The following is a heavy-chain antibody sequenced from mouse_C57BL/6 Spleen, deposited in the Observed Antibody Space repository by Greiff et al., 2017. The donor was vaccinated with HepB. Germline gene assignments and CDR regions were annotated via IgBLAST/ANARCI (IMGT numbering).Heavy chain of an antibody. CDR3: ARRGDYDPLYAMDY. J-gene: IGHJ4*01. D-gene: IGHD2-4*01. V-gene: IGHV1-26*01. CDR1: GYTFTDYY. Sequence: VQLKQSGPELVKPGASVKISCKASGYTFTDYYMNWVKQSHGKSLEWIGDINPNNGGTSYNQKFKGKATLTVDKSSSTAYMELRSLTSEDSAVYYCARRGDYDPLYAMDYWGQGTSVTVSS. CDR2: INPNNGGT.